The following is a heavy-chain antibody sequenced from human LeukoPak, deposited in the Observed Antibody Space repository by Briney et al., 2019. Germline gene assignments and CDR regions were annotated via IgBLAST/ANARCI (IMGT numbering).Heavy chain of an antibody. J-gene: IGHJ6*03. V-gene: IGHV3-53*01. CDR3: AKGAQNFDQLPPIDYYYYMDV. CDR1: GFTFSSNY. D-gene: IGHD2-2*01. Sequence: GGSLRLSCAASGFTFSSNYMSWVRQAPGKGLEWVAVIYSGGSTYYADSVKRRFTISRDNSKNTLYVQMNSLRAEDTAVYYCAKGAQNFDQLPPIDYYYYMDVWGKGTTVTVSS. CDR2: IYSGGST.